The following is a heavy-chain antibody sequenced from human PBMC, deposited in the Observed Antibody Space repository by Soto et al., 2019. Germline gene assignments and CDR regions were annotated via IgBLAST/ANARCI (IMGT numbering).Heavy chain of an antibody. J-gene: IGHJ4*02. CDR2: IYYSGST. V-gene: IGHV4-39*01. CDR3: ERQPRILTGYSGHFAY. D-gene: IGHD3-9*01. Sequence: SETLSLTCTVSGGSISSSSYYWGWIRQPPGKGLEWIGSIYYSGSTYYNPSLKSRVTISVDTSKNQFSLKLSSETAADTAVYYCERQPRILTGYSGHFAYWGQGTLVTVSS. CDR1: GGSISSSSYY.